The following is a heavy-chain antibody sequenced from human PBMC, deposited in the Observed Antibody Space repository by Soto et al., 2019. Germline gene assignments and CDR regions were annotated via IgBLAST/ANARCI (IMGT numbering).Heavy chain of an antibody. J-gene: IGHJ6*02. D-gene: IGHD3-22*01. CDR3: ARAGYDSSGYYFYAMDV. V-gene: IGHV3-13*05. Sequence: LRLSCVASGFILSGYDMHWVRQATGEGLEWVSAIGTAGDPYYSGSVKGRFTISRGNAENSVYLQMNSLRAGDTAVYYCARAGYDSSGYYFYAMDVWGPGTTVTVSS. CDR1: GFILSGYD. CDR2: IGTAGDP.